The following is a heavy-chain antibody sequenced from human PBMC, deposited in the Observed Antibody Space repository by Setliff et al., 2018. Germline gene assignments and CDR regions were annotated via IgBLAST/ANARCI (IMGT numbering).Heavy chain of an antibody. V-gene: IGHV3-21*01. Sequence: GGSLRLSCAASGFTFSDFSINWVRQAPGKGLEWVSSISSTSKYIFYADSVEGRLSISRDNAKNSLYLQMNSLRADDTAVYYCARPGRSNYWDSFDYWGQGTLVTVSS. J-gene: IGHJ4*02. CDR1: GFTFSDFS. CDR3: ARPGRSNYWDSFDY. D-gene: IGHD3-10*01. CDR2: ISSTSKYI.